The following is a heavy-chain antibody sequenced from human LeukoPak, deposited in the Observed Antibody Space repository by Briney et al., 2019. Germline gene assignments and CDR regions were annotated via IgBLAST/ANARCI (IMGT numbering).Heavy chain of an antibody. Sequence: GGSLRLSCAASGFTISSYAMNWVRQPAGEGLEWVSALGTAGDTFYPGSVKGRFTISRDNAKKSLFPQMNSLRAEDTAVYYCARQNTPHGNFDYWGQGTLVTVSS. D-gene: IGHD5-24*01. CDR3: ARQNTPHGNFDY. CDR1: GFTISSYA. CDR2: LGTAGDT. J-gene: IGHJ4*02. V-gene: IGHV3-13*01.